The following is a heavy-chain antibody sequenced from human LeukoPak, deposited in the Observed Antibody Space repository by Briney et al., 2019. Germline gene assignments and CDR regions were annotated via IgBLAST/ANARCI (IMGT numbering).Heavy chain of an antibody. D-gene: IGHD2-2*01. CDR1: GYTFTGYY. Sequence: ASVKVSCKASGYTFTGYYMHWVRQAPGQGLEWMGWINTNTGNPTYAQGFTGRFVFSLDTSVSTAYLQISSLKAEDTAVYYCARAPRGCSSTSCYSGENWFDPWGQGTLVTVSS. V-gene: IGHV7-4-1*02. CDR3: ARAPRGCSSTSCYSGENWFDP. J-gene: IGHJ5*02. CDR2: INTNTGNP.